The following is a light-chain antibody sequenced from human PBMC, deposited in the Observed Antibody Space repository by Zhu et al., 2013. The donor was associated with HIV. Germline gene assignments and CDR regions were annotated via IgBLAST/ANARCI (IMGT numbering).Light chain of an antibody. CDR3: SSHASSSTSV. J-gene: IGLJ1*01. Sequence: QSALTQPASVSGSPGQSITISCTGTSSDVGGYNYVSWYQQHPGKAPKLMIYEVSNRPSGVSNRFSGSKSGNTASLTISGLQAEDEADYYCSSHASSSTSVFGTGTKVTV. V-gene: IGLV2-14*01. CDR2: EVS. CDR1: SSDVGGYNY.